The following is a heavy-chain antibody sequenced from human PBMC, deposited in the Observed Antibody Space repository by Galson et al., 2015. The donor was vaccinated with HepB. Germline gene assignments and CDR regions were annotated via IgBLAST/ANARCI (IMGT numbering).Heavy chain of an antibody. CDR3: AKDRLLLRRVWFGELYWTV. CDR2: ISYDGSTK. CDR1: GFTFSSYG. J-gene: IGHJ4*02. Sequence: SLRLSCAASGFTFSSYGMHWVRQAPGKGLEWVAVISYDGSTKYYADSVKGRFTISRDNSKNTLYLQMNSLRAEDTAVYYCAKDRLLLRRVWFGELYWTVWGQGTLVTVSS. D-gene: IGHD3-10*01. V-gene: IGHV3-30*18.